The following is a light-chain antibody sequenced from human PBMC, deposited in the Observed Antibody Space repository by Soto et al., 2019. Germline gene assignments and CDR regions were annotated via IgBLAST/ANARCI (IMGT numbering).Light chain of an antibody. CDR2: GAS. Sequence: DIVMTQSPDSLSVSPGERATLSCRASQSITISLAWYQQKPGQPPRLLIYGASTRATGIPARFRGSGSGTEFTLTISSLQSEDFAVYHCQQYNNWYTFGQGTKVDIK. CDR3: QQYNNWYT. J-gene: IGKJ2*01. CDR1: QSITIS. V-gene: IGKV3-15*01.